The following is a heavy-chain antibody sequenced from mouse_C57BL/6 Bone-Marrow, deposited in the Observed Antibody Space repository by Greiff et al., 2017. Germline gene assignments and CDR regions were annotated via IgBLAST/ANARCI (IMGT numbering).Heavy chain of an antibody. CDR2: INPNNGGT. J-gene: IGHJ4*01. Sequence: EVQLQQSGPELVKPGASVKLSCKASGYTFTDYNMHWVKQSHGKSLEWIGYINPNNGGTSYNQKFKGKATLTVNKSSITAYMELRSLTSEDSAVYYCANDLLWLRRYYYAMDYWGQGTSVTVSS. CDR1: GYTFTDYN. CDR3: ANDLLWLRRYYYAMDY. V-gene: IGHV1-22*01. D-gene: IGHD2-2*01.